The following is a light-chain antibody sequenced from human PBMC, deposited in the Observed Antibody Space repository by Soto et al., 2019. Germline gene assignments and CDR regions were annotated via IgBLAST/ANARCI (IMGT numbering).Light chain of an antibody. CDR1: SSDVGSYNR. CDR3: SSYTSSSTVV. CDR2: EVS. V-gene: IGLV2-18*02. J-gene: IGLJ2*01. Sequence: QSVLTQPPSVSGSPGQSVTISCTGTSSDVGSYNRVSWYQQPPGTAPKLMIYEVSNRPSGVPDRFSGSKSGNTASLTISGLQAEDEAYYYCSSYTSSSTVVFGGGTKLTVL.